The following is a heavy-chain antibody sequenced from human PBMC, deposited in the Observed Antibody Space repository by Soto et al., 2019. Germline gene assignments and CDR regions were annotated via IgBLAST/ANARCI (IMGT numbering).Heavy chain of an antibody. Sequence: ASVKVSCEASGYTFTSYDINWERQATGQGLGWMGWMNRKSVNTGNAQKFQGRVTVTRNTSISTAYMELSSMRFEGPAVYYCARDSSSLHAFDIWGQGKIVTVSS. CDR1: GYTFTSYD. V-gene: IGHV1-8*01. D-gene: IGHD6-13*01. J-gene: IGHJ3*02. CDR3: ARDSSSLHAFDI. CDR2: MNRKSVNT.